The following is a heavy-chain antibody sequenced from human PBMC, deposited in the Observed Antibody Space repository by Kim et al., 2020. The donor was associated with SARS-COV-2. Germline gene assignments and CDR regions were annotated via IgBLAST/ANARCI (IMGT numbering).Heavy chain of an antibody. D-gene: IGHD2-2*01. J-gene: IGHJ5*02. CDR2: INPNSGGT. Sequence: ASVKVSCKASGYTFTGYYMHWVRQAPGQGLEWMGWINPNSGGTNYAHKFQGRVTMTRDTSISTAYMELSRLRSDDTAVYYCARDRFVVVVPAAHVWFDPWGQGTLVTVSS. CDR1: GYTFTGYY. V-gene: IGHV1-2*02. CDR3: ARDRFVVVVPAAHVWFDP.